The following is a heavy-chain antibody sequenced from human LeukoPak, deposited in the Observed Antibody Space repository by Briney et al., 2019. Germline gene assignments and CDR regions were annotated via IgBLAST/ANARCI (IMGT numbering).Heavy chain of an antibody. CDR1: GFALKSYS. J-gene: IGHJ5*01. CDR3: ARVAVSGPTGWFDS. Sequence: GGSLRLSCAGSGFALKSYSLSWVRQAPGKGLEWVSSISSTSAYIYYANSVKGRFTISRDNVDNVVYLQMNSLGAEDTAVYYCARVAVSGPTGWFDSWGQGTLVIVSS. V-gene: IGHV3-21*01. CDR2: ISSTSAYI. D-gene: IGHD2-8*02.